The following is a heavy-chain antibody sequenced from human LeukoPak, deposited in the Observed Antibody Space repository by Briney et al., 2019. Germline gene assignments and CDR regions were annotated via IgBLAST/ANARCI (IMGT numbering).Heavy chain of an antibody. J-gene: IGHJ4*02. CDR3: ASSQWVVPGSH. V-gene: IGHV4-59*08. CDR1: GGSISSYY. Sequence: SETLSLTCTVSGGSISSYYWSWIRQPPGKGLEWIGYVFYSGSTNYNPSLKSRVTITLDTSKNQFSLKLTSVTAADTAVYYCASSQWVVPGSHWGQGALVIVSS. CDR2: VFYSGST. D-gene: IGHD6-19*01.